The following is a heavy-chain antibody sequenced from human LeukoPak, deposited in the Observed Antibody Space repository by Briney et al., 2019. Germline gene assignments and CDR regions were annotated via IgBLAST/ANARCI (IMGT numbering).Heavy chain of an antibody. V-gene: IGHV3-74*01. CDR3: ARDMEMATISGFDY. D-gene: IGHD5-24*01. Sequence: PGGSLRLSCAASGFTFSNYWMHWVRQPPGKGLVGVSRINSDGTTTTYAASLKARSTISRDNAKNTLYLQMNSLRAEDTAVYYCARDMEMATISGFDYWGQGTLVTVSS. CDR1: GFTFSNYW. J-gene: IGHJ4*02. CDR2: INSDGTTT.